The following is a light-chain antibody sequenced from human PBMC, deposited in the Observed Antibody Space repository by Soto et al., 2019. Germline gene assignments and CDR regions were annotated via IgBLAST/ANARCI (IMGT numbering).Light chain of an antibody. J-gene: IGKJ2*01. V-gene: IGKV3-20*01. CDR3: QQYGSSPRT. Sequence: EIVLTQSPDTLSLSPGERATLSCRASQSVTSSNLAWYQQKPGQAPRLLISGASSRATGIPDRFSGSGSGTDFTLTISGLEPEDFAVYYCQQYGSSPRTFGQGTKLEIK. CDR2: GAS. CDR1: QSVTSSN.